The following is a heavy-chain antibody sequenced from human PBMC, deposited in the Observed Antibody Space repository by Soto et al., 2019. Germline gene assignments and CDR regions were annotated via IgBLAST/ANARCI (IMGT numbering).Heavy chain of an antibody. D-gene: IGHD3-22*01. V-gene: IGHV4-31*03. CDR1: GCSISSGGYY. CDR2: IYYSGST. Sequence: TLCLTCTVSGCSISSGGYYWSWIRQHPGKGLEWIGYIYYSGSTYYNPSLKSRVTISVDTSKNQFSLKLSSVTAADTAVYYCARDGNYYYDSTMRAFDIWGQGTMVTVSS. CDR3: ARDGNYYYDSTMRAFDI. J-gene: IGHJ3*02.